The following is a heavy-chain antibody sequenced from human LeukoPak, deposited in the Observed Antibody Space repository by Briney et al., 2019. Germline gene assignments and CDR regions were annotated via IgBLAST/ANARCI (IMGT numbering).Heavy chain of an antibody. J-gene: IGHJ4*02. CDR3: ARDPGATGVVGAATPIDY. D-gene: IGHD2-15*01. Sequence: VWVSRINSDGSSTSYADSVKGRFTIYRDTAKNKVYLHMNSLRAEETAVYYCARDPGATGVVGAATPIDYWAQGSVVTVS. V-gene: IGHV3-74*01. CDR2: INSDGSST.